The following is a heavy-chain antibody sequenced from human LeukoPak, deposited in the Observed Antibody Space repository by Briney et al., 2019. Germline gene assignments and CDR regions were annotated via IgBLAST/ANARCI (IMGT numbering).Heavy chain of an antibody. D-gene: IGHD2-2*01. Sequence: ASVKVSCKASGYTFTGYYMHWVRQAPGQGLEWMGWINPNSGGTNYAQKFQGRVTMASDTSISTAYMELSSLISDDTAVYYCARVGFTTSWSNFDYWGQGTLVTVSS. CDR2: INPNSGGT. CDR1: GYTFTGYY. CDR3: ARVGFTTSWSNFDY. J-gene: IGHJ4*02. V-gene: IGHV1-2*02.